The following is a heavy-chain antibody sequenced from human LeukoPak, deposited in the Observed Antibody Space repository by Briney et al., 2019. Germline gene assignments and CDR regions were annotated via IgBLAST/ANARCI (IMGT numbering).Heavy chain of an antibody. V-gene: IGHV4-61*01. Sequence: SETLSLTCTVSGYSISSGYYWGWIRQPPGKGLEWIGYIYYSGSTNYNPSLKSRVTISVDTSKNQFSLKLSSVTAADTAIYYCAREKIAMRAFDSWGQGTLVTVSS. CDR1: GYSISSGYY. CDR3: AREKIAMRAFDS. J-gene: IGHJ4*02. CDR2: IYYSGST. D-gene: IGHD2-2*01.